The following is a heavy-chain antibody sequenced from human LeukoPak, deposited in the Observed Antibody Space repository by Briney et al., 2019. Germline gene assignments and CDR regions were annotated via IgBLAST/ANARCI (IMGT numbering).Heavy chain of an antibody. CDR3: AKDPVSPSGGRPFDY. Sequence: GGSLRLSSGFTVSSNYMSWVRQAPGKGLEWVSYISSSGSTIYHADSVKGRFTISRDNAKNALYLQMNSLRVEDTAVYYCAKDPVSPSGGRPFDYWGQGTLVTVSS. CDR2: ISSSGSTI. J-gene: IGHJ4*02. D-gene: IGHD1-26*01. CDR1: GFTVSSNY. V-gene: IGHV3-11*01.